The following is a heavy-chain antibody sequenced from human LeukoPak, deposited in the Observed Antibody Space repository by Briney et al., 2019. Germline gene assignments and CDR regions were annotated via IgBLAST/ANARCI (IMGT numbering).Heavy chain of an antibody. D-gene: IGHD3-10*01. CDR1: GFTFDDYA. V-gene: IGHV3-9*01. Sequence: GGSLRLSCAASGFTFDDYAMHWVRQAPGKGLEWVSGISWNSGSIGYADSVKGRFTISRDNAKNSLYLQMNSLRAEDTALYYCAKDIGYYGSGSSVCFDYWGQGTLVTVSS. CDR3: AKDIGYYGSGSSVCFDY. J-gene: IGHJ4*02. CDR2: ISWNSGSI.